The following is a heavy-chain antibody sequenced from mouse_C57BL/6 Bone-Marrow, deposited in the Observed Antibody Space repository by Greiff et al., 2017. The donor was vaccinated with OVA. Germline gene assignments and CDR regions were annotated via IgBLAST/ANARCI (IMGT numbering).Heavy chain of an antibody. V-gene: IGHV1-64*01. CDR2: IHPNSGST. J-gene: IGHJ1*03. D-gene: IGHD2-5*01. Sequence: QVQLQQPGAELVKPGASVKLSCKASGYTFTSYWMHWVKQRPGQGLEWIGMIHPNSGSTNYNEKFKSKATLTVDKSSSTAYMQLSSLTSEDSAVYYWARSRAPYYSNYDWYFDVWGTGTTVTVAS. CDR3: ARSRAPYYSNYDWYFDV. CDR1: GYTFTSYW.